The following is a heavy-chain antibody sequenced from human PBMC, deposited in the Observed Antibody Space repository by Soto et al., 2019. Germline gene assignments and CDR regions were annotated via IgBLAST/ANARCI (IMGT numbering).Heavy chain of an antibody. CDR1: GYTFSSLG. J-gene: IGHJ4*02. CDR2: VSVYNDDT. CDR3: ARDKLGDGYTLSAHFDY. Sequence: KWSRASVKVSCKASGYTFSSLGINWVRQAPGQGLEWVGWVSVYNDDTKYAQNFQGRVSLTTDTSTSTTYMEVGSLRSDDTAVYYCARDKLGDGYTLSAHFDYWGQGTLVTVSS. D-gene: IGHD5-12*01. V-gene: IGHV1-18*01.